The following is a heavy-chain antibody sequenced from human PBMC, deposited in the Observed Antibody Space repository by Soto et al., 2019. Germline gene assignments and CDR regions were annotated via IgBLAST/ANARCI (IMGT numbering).Heavy chain of an antibody. Sequence: SETLSLTCAVYGGSFSGHYWSWIRQPPGKGLEWIGEVNHSGSTNYNPSLKSRVTISVDTSKNQFSLKPSSVTAADTAVYYCVRGYGRNFDYWGQGTLVTVSS. CDR1: GGSFSGHY. CDR2: VNHSGST. CDR3: VRGYGRNFDY. D-gene: IGHD3-10*01. J-gene: IGHJ4*02. V-gene: IGHV4-34*01.